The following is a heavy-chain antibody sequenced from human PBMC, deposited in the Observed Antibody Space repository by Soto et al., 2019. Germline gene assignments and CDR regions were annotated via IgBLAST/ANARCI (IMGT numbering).Heavy chain of an antibody. J-gene: IGHJ4*02. D-gene: IGHD3-10*01. V-gene: IGHV4-30-2*01. CDR3: ARAQRGMFADGEVGPYYVED. CDR1: GGSMRSDAYS. Sequence: QLQLQESGSRLVKPSQTLSLTCAVSGGSMRSDAYSWSWVRQPPGKGREWIGDIFHTGGTYYNPSPKSRGTITLGRSKIHFSLNLRSVTAADTAVYYCARAQRGMFADGEVGPYYVEDWGQGTLVTVSS. CDR2: IFHTGGT.